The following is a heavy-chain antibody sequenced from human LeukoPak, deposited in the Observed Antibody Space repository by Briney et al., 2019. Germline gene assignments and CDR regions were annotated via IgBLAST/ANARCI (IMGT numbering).Heavy chain of an antibody. CDR3: ARVGRYYDSNGYGRGAFDI. V-gene: IGHV4-4*02. CDR1: GGSISSSNW. D-gene: IGHD3-22*01. CDR2: IYHSGST. Sequence: PSGTLSLTCAVSGGSISSSNWWSWVRQPPGKGLEWIGEIYHSGSTNYNPSLKSRVTISVDKSKNQFSLKLSSVTAADTAVYYCARVGRYYDSNGYGRGAFDIWGQGTMVTVSS. J-gene: IGHJ3*02.